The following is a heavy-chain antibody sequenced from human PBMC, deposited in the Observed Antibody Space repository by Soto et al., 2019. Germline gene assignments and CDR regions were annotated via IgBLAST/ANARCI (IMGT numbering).Heavy chain of an antibody. Sequence: GASVKVSCKVSGYTLTELSMHWVRQAPGKGLEWMGGFDPEDGETIYAQKFQGRVTMTEDTSTDTAYMELSSLRSEDTAVYYCVWFGELLGVYYYGMDVWGQGTTVTVYS. CDR2: FDPEDGET. CDR1: GYTLTELS. J-gene: IGHJ6*02. CDR3: VWFGELLGVYYYGMDV. D-gene: IGHD3-10*01. V-gene: IGHV1-24*01.